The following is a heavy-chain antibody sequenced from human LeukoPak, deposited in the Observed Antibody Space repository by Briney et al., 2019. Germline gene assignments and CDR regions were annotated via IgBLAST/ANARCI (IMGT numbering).Heavy chain of an antibody. D-gene: IGHD2/OR15-2a*01. CDR3: ARFHIIGKYYFDY. CDR2: INHSGST. CDR1: GFTFSNYG. Sequence: GTLRLSCAASGFTFSNYGMNWVRQAPGKGLEWIGEINHSGSTNYNPSLKSRVTISVDTSKNQFSLKLSSVTAADTAVYYCARFHIIGKYYFDYWGQGTLVTVSS. J-gene: IGHJ4*02. V-gene: IGHV4-34*01.